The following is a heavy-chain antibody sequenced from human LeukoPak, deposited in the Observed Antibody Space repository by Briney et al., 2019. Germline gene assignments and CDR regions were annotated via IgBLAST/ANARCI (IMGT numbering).Heavy chain of an antibody. CDR2: IKQDGSEK. Sequence: PGGSLRLSCAASGFTFSSYWMSWVRQAPGKGLEWVANIKQDGSEKYYVDSVKGRFTISRDNAKNSLYLQMNSLRAEDTAVYYCARAPWVYDSSGYHTLFDYWGQGTLVTVSS. D-gene: IGHD3-22*01. CDR3: ARAPWVYDSSGYHTLFDY. CDR1: GFTFSSYW. J-gene: IGHJ4*02. V-gene: IGHV3-7*01.